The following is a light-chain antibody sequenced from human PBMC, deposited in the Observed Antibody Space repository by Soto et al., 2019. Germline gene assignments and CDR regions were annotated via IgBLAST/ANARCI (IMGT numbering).Light chain of an antibody. Sequence: EIVLTQSPGTLSLSPGERATLSCRASQSVGSTFLAWYQQKPGQAPRLLIYGVSTRATGIPDRFSGSWSGTDFTLSISRLEPEDFAVYYCGQFVSSPPRTFGQGTEVEI. CDR1: QSVGSTF. J-gene: IGKJ1*01. CDR3: GQFVSSPPRT. CDR2: GVS. V-gene: IGKV3-20*01.